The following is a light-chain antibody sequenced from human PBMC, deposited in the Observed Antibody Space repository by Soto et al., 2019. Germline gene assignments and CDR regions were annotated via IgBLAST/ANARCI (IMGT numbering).Light chain of an antibody. V-gene: IGKV1-5*03. CDR3: QQCNSYPLT. Sequence: DIQMTQSPSTLSASVGDRVTIACRASQSISDLLAWYQQKPGKAPKLLIYKASSLESGVPSRFSGSGSGTEFTLTISSLQPDDFATYYCQQCNSYPLTFGGGTKVDIK. CDR1: QSISDL. J-gene: IGKJ4*01. CDR2: KAS.